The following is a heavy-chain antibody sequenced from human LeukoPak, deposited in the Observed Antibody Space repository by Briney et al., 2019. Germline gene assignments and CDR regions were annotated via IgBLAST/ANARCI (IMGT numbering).Heavy chain of an antibody. CDR2: IYYSGTT. D-gene: IGHD6-13*01. CDR3: ARPGEGSGYSSSRIDY. V-gene: IGHV4-39*01. J-gene: IGHJ4*02. CDR1: GGSISSSSYY. Sequence: SETLSLTCIVSGGSISSSSYYWGWIRQPPGKGLEWIGSIYYSGTTYYNPSLKSRVTISVDTSKNHFSLKLSSVTAADTAVYYCARPGEGSGYSSSRIDYWGQGTLVTVSS.